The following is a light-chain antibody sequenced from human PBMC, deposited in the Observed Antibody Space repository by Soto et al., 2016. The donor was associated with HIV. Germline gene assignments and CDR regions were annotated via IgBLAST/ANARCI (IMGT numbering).Light chain of an antibody. V-gene: IGLV3-21*03. J-gene: IGLJ3*02. CDR2: DDT. CDR3: QVWDASSDHPV. Sequence: SYELTQPPSVSVAPGKTARITCGANNLGSKTVHWYQQKPGQAPVLVVYDDTDRPSGIPERFSGSNSGNTATLTISRVEAGDEADYCCQVWDASSDHPVFGGGTKLTVL. CDR1: NLGSKT.